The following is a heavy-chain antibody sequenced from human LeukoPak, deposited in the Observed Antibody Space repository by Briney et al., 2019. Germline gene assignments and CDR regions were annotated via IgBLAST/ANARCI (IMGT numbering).Heavy chain of an antibody. CDR3: ARGNFDWFNWFDP. CDR2: IIPIFSTT. Sequence: ASVKVSCKASGGTLSTYTISWVRQAPGQGLEWMGGIIPIFSTTNYAQNFQDRVTITADESTTTAYMELNNLRSEDTAVYYCARGNFDWFNWFDPWGQGTLVTVSS. J-gene: IGHJ5*02. CDR1: GGTLSTYT. V-gene: IGHV1-69*13. D-gene: IGHD3-9*01.